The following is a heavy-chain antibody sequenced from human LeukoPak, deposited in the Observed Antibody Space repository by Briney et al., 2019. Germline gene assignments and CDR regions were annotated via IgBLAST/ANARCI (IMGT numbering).Heavy chain of an antibody. J-gene: IGHJ6*03. CDR1: GFTFSSYS. CDR3: ARVMVPARRWDYYYYYYMDV. Sequence: PGGSLRLSCAASGFTFSSYSMNWVRQAPGKGLEWVSYISSSSSTIYYADSVKGRFTISRDNAKNSLHLQMNSLRAEDTAVYYCARVMVPARRWDYYYYYYMDVWGKGTTVTVSS. D-gene: IGHD2-8*01. V-gene: IGHV3-48*01. CDR2: ISSSSSTI.